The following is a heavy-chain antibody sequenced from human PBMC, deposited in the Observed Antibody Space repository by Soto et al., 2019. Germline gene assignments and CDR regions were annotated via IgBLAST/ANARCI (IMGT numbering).Heavy chain of an antibody. CDR3: VLCTTTSCYGKFDY. CDR2: IVVGSGNT. J-gene: IGHJ4*02. Sequence: GASGKVSCKASGFTFSNSAIQWMRQARGERLEWIGWIVVGSGNTNYAQKIQERVTIIRDMSTSTSYMELSSLTSEDTAVYYCVLCTTTSCYGKFDYWGQGTLVTVSS. D-gene: IGHD2-2*01. V-gene: IGHV1-58*02. CDR1: GFTFSNSA.